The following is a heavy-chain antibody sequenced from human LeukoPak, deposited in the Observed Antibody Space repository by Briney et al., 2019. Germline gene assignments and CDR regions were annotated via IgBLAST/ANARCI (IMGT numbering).Heavy chain of an antibody. Sequence: ASVKVSCKASGYTFTSYDINWVRQATGQGLEWMGWMNPNSGKTGYAQKLQGRVTMTRNTSISTAYMELSSLRSEDTAVYYCARSEYTTTVTTWGFDPWGQGTLVTVSS. V-gene: IGHV1-8*01. J-gene: IGHJ5*02. D-gene: IGHD4-17*01. CDR3: ARSEYTTTVTTWGFDP. CDR1: GYTFTSYD. CDR2: MNPNSGKT.